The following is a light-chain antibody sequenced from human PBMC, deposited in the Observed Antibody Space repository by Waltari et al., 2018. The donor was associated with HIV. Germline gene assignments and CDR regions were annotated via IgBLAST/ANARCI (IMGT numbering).Light chain of an antibody. J-gene: IGKJ2*03. V-gene: IGKV3-20*01. CDR1: QSVSSSF. Sequence: EVVLTQSPGTLSLSPRERATLSCRASQSVSSSFLAWYHQKPGQAPRLLIYGASNRATGIPDRFSGSGSGTDFTLTINRLEPEDFAVYYCQQYDTSLGSFGQGTKLEIK. CDR2: GAS. CDR3: QQYDTSLGS.